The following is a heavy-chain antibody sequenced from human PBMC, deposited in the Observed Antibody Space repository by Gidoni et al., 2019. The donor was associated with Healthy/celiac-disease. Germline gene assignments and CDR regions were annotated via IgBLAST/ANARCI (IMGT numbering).Heavy chain of an antibody. CDR1: AFTFTSYG. D-gene: IGHD3-3*01. J-gene: IGHJ6*03. Sequence: QVQLVASGGGVVQPGRPLRLSCAAAAFTFTSYGMHWVRQAPGKGLEWVAVIWYDGSNKYYADSVKGRFTISRDKSKNTLYLQMNSLRAEDTAVYYCARGIFGVVIRPGYYMDVWGKGTTVTVSS. CDR2: IWYDGSNK. CDR3: ARGIFGVVIRPGYYMDV. V-gene: IGHV3-33*01.